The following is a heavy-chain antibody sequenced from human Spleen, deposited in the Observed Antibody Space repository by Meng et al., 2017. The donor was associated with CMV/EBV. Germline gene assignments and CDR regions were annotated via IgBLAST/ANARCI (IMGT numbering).Heavy chain of an antibody. CDR3: ARDALGAEYPYFDY. CDR2: ISSSSSYI. V-gene: IGHV3-21*01. J-gene: IGHJ4*02. Sequence: EVQLVESGGGLVKPGGSLRFSCAASGFTFSSYSMNWVRQAPGKGLEWVSSISSSSSYIYYADSVKGRFTISRDNAKNSLYLQMNSLRAEDTAVYYCARDALGAEYPYFDYWGQGTLVTVSS. CDR1: GFTFSSYS. D-gene: IGHD2-2*01.